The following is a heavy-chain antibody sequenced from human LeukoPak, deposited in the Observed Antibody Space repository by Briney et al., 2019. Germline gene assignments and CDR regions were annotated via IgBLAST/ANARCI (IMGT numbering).Heavy chain of an antibody. D-gene: IGHD3-3*01. Sequence: ASVTVSCKASGYTFTSYDINWVRQATGQGLEWMGWMNPNSGNTGYAQKFQGRVTITRNTSISTAYMELSSLRSEDTAVYYCARGGGQRFLEWLLPAGYYYYMDVWGKGTTVTVSS. V-gene: IGHV1-8*03. CDR1: GYTFTSYD. J-gene: IGHJ6*03. CDR3: ARGGGQRFLEWLLPAGYYYYMDV. CDR2: MNPNSGNT.